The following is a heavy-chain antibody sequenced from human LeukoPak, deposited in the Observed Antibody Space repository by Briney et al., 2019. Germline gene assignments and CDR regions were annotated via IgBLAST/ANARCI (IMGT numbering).Heavy chain of an antibody. CDR2: ISPGGNTI. J-gene: IGHJ4*02. D-gene: IGHD6-19*01. V-gene: IGHV3-11*01. CDR1: GFTFSDYH. CDR3: AAGRDIAVAGPGGYFDY. Sequence: GGSLRLSCAASGFTFSDYHMNWIRQAPGKGLEWVSYISPGGNTIYFADSVNGRFTLSRDSARNSLSLQMNGLTAEDTAVYYCAAGRDIAVAGPGGYFDYWGRGTLVTVSS.